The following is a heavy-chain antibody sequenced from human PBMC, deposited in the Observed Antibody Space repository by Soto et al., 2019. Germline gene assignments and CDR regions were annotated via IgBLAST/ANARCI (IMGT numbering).Heavy chain of an antibody. J-gene: IGHJ4*02. CDR3: ARDKKYCSGDKCSYFDY. Sequence: SETLSLTCTVSGGSISSYYWSWIRQPPGKGLEWIGHIYYTGSTNYNPSLKSRLTISVDTSKNQFSLRLTSVTAADTAVYYCARDKKYCSGDKCSYFDYWGQGTLVTVSS. D-gene: IGHD2-15*01. CDR1: GGSISSYY. CDR2: IYYTGST. V-gene: IGHV4-59*01.